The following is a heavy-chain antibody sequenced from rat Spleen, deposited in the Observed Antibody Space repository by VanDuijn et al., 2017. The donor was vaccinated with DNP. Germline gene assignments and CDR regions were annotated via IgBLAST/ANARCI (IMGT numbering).Heavy chain of an antibody. CDR2: IWSGGTT. J-gene: IGHJ2*01. V-gene: IGHV2-19*01. D-gene: IGHD1-2*01. CDR3: AREEGSYIFARVMDA. Sequence: QVQLKESGPGLVQPSQTLSLTCTVSGFSLTDYSVHWVRQPPGKGLEWMGAIWSGGTTAYNSVLKSRLSISRDTSRSQVFLRMNSLQTEDTATYYCAREEGSYIFARVMDAWGQGVMVTVSS. CDR1: GFSLTDYS.